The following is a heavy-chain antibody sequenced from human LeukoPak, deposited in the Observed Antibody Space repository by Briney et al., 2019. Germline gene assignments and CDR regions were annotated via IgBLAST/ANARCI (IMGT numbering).Heavy chain of an antibody. J-gene: IGHJ5*02. CDR3: ARPLGYCSSTSCPNNWFDP. Sequence: GASVKVSCKASGYTFAGYYMHWVRQAPGQGLEWMGWINPNSGGTNYAQKFQGRVTMTRDTSISTAYMELSRLRSDDTAVYYCARPLGYCSSTSCPNNWFDPWGQGTLDTVSS. V-gene: IGHV1-2*02. D-gene: IGHD2-2*01. CDR1: GYTFAGYY. CDR2: INPNSGGT.